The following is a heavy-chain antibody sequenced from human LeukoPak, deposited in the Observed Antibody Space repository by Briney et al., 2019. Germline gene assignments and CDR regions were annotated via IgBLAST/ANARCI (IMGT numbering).Heavy chain of an antibody. CDR2: ISSSSSYI. CDR3: ARSGYCSGGSCYSASPIDY. Sequence: GGSLRLSCEASGFTFSSYSMNWVRQAQGKGLEWVSSISSSSSYIYYADSGKGRFTISRDNAKNSLYLQMNSLRAEDTAVYYCARSGYCSGGSCYSASPIDYWGQGTLVTVSS. J-gene: IGHJ4*02. D-gene: IGHD2-15*01. V-gene: IGHV3-21*01. CDR1: GFTFSSYS.